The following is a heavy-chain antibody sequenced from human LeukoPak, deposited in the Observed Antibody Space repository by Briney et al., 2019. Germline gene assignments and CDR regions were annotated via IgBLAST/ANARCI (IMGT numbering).Heavy chain of an antibody. J-gene: IGHJ2*01. Sequence: PSETLSLTCTVSGGSISSYSWSWIRQPPGKGLEWIGYIYYSGSTNYNPSLKSRVTISVDTSKNQFSLKLTSVTAADTAVYYCAGDPSSGEDLWGRGTLVTVSS. CDR1: GGSISSYS. V-gene: IGHV4-59*01. CDR2: IYYSGST. D-gene: IGHD3-10*01. CDR3: AGDPSSGEDL.